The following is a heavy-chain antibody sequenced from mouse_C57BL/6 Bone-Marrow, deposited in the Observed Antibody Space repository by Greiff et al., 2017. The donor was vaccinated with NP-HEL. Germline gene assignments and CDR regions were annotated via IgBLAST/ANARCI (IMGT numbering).Heavy chain of an antibody. V-gene: IGHV5-6*01. CDR3: AHYGSSYYFDY. J-gene: IGHJ2*01. CDR1: GFTFSSYG. D-gene: IGHD1-1*01. CDR2: ISSGGSYT. Sequence: EVKLMESGGDLVKPGGSLKLSCAASGFTFSSYGMSWVRQTPDKRLEWVATISSGGSYTYYPDSVKGRFTISRDNAKNTLYLQMSSLKSEDTAMYYCAHYGSSYYFDYWGQGTTLTVSS.